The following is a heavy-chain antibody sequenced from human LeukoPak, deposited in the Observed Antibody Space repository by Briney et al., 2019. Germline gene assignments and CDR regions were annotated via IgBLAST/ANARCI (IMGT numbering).Heavy chain of an antibody. CDR1: GLIFSNYW. CDR2: INQDASEK. Sequence: GGSLRLSCAASGLIFSNYWMGWVRQAPGKGLEWVASINQDASEKYYVDSVKGRFTISRDNGKNSVYLQMNSLRVDDTAVYYCARGSSGRYFAFIDYWGQGILVTVSS. D-gene: IGHD1-26*01. J-gene: IGHJ4*02. V-gene: IGHV3-7*01. CDR3: ARGSSGRYFAFIDY.